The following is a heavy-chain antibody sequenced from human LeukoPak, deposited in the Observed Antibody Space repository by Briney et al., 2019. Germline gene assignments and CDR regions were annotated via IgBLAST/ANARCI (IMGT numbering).Heavy chain of an antibody. CDR3: ARLSTRIAAFDI. V-gene: IGHV4-38-2*02. CDR2: IYHSGST. J-gene: IGHJ3*02. CDR1: GYSIISDYF. D-gene: IGHD2-15*01. Sequence: PSETLSLTCTVSGYSIISDYFWGWIRQPPGKGLEWIGTIYHSGSTNYNPSLKSRVTISVDTSKNQFSLKLSSVTAADTAVYYCARLSTRIAAFDIWGQGTMVTVSS.